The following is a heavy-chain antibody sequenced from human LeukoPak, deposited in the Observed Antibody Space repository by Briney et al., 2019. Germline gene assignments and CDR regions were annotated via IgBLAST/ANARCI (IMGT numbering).Heavy chain of an antibody. J-gene: IGHJ4*02. D-gene: IGHD1-26*01. Sequence: GGSLRLSCAASGFTFDDFAMHWVRQAPGKGLEWVSLISWDGGSTYYADSAKGRFTLSRDNSKNSLYLQMSSLTPEDTALYYCAKDALPIVGATRGLDYWGQGTLVTVSS. CDR3: AKDALPIVGATRGLDY. V-gene: IGHV3-43D*03. CDR2: ISWDGGST. CDR1: GFTFDDFA.